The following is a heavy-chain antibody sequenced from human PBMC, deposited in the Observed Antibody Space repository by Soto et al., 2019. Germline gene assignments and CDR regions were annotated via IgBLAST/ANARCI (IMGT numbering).Heavy chain of an antibody. CDR3: ARAAVEMATISPFDY. CDR2: ISSSSSYI. CDR1: GFTFSSYS. J-gene: IGHJ4*02. D-gene: IGHD5-12*01. Sequence: EVQLVESGGGLVKPGGSLRLSCAASGFTFSSYSMNWVRQAPGKGLEWVSSISSSSSYIYYADSVKGRFTISRDNAKNSLYLQMNSLRAEDTAVYYCARAAVEMATISPFDYWGQGTLVIVSS. V-gene: IGHV3-21*01.